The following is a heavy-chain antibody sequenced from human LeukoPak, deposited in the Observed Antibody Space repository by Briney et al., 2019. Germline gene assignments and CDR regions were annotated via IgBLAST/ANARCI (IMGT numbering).Heavy chain of an antibody. D-gene: IGHD6-13*01. CDR2: ISSSGRTI. CDR3: ARDPAPSSSWGFDN. J-gene: IGHJ4*02. CDR1: GFTFSDYY. Sequence: PGGSLRLSCVASGFTFSDYYMSWIRQAPGKGLEWVSDISSSGRTIYYADSVKGRFTISRDNAKNSLYLQMNSLRAEDTAVYYCARDPAPSSSWGFDNWGQGTLVTVSS. V-gene: IGHV3-11*01.